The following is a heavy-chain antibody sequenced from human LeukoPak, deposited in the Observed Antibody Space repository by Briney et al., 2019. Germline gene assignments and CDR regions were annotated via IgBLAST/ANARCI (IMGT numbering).Heavy chain of an antibody. V-gene: IGHV4-59*08. CDR3: ARHRGGRFSESYCDY. J-gene: IGHJ4*02. CDR1: GGSISGYY. D-gene: IGHD1-26*01. CDR2: NYSSGST. Sequence: SETLSLTCTVSGGSISGYYWSWIRQPPGKGLEWIGYNYSSGSTNYNPSLKSRVTISVDTSKNQFSLNLNSVTAADTAVYYCARHRGGRFSESYCDYWGQGTLVTVSS.